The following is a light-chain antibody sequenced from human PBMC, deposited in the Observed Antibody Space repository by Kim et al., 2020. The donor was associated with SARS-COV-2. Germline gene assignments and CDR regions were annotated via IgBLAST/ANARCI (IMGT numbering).Light chain of an antibody. V-gene: IGLV2-14*03. CDR3: SSYTRSSTVI. J-gene: IGLJ2*01. Sequence: GQSITISCTGTSSDVVTYNYVSWYRQHPGKAPKLMIYDVSNRPSGVSNRFSGSKSGNTASLTISGLQAEDEADYYCSSYTRSSTVIFGGGTQLTVL. CDR2: DVS. CDR1: SSDVVTYNY.